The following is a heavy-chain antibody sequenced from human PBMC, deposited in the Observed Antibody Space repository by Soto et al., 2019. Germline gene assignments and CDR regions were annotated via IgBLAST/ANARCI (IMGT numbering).Heavy chain of an antibody. D-gene: IGHD2-2*01. J-gene: IGHJ6*02. CDR2: IITIPGTA. V-gene: IGHV1-69*01. CDR1: GGTFGSYA. Sequence: QVQLVQSGAEVKKPGSSVKVSCKASGGTFGSYAISWVRQAPGQGLEWMGGIITIPGTANYAQKFQGRVTIAADESKSTAYMELSSLRSEDTAVYYCARSQGSSTSLEIYYYYYYGMDVWGQGTTVTVSS. CDR3: ARSQGSSTSLEIYYYYYYGMDV.